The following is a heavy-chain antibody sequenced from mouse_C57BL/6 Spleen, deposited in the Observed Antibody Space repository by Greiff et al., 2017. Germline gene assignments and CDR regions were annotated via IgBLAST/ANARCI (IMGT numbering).Heavy chain of an antibody. V-gene: IGHV1-55*01. Sequence: QVQLQQPGAELVKPGASVKMSCKASGYTFTSYWLTWVKQRPGQGLEWFGDIYPGSGSTNYNEKFKSKATLTVDTSSSTAYMQLSSLTSEDSAVYYCARLYDGYLLFDDWGQGTTLTVSS. D-gene: IGHD2-3*01. CDR2: IYPGSGST. CDR3: ARLYDGYLLFDD. J-gene: IGHJ2*01. CDR1: GYTFTSYW.